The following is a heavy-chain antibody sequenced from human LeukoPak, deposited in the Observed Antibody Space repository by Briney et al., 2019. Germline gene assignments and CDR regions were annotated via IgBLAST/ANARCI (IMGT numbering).Heavy chain of an antibody. CDR3: ARALPGSYYDSSGYYSPDI. CDR1: GFTFSSYG. V-gene: IGHV3-33*01. CDR2: IWYDGSNK. D-gene: IGHD3-22*01. J-gene: IGHJ3*02. Sequence: GGSLRLSCAASGFTFSSYGMHWVRQAPGKGLEWVAVIWYDGSNKYYAGSVKGRFTISRDNSKNTLYLQMNSLRAEDTAVYYCARALPGSYYDSSGYYSPDIWGQGTMVNVSS.